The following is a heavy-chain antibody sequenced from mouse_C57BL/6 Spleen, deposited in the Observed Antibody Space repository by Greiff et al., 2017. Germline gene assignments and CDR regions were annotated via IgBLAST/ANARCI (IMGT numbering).Heavy chain of an antibody. CDR2: IYPGSGST. CDR1: GYTFTSYW. D-gene: IGHD2-2*01. V-gene: IGHV1-55*01. J-gene: IGHJ1*03. Sequence: QVQLQQPGAELVKPGASVKMSCKASGYTFTSYWITWVKQRPGQGLEWIGDIYPGSGSTNYNEKFKSKATLTVDTSSSTAYMQLSSLTSEDSAVYYCARERTTMVTTGSDWYFEVWGTGTTVTVSS. CDR3: ARERTTMVTTGSDWYFEV.